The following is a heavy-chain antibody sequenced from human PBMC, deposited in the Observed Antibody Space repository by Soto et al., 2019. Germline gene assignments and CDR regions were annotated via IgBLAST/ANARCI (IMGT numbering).Heavy chain of an antibody. CDR1: GYTFTSYA. J-gene: IGHJ4*02. Sequence: QVQLVQSGAEVKKPGASVKVSCKASGYTFTSYAMHRVRQAPGQRLEWMGWINAGNGNTKYSQKFQGRVTITRDTTASTAYMELSSLRSEDTAVYYCARSRVISSSWPLGYWGQGTLVTVSS. V-gene: IGHV1-3*01. D-gene: IGHD6-13*01. CDR3: ARSRVISSSWPLGY. CDR2: INAGNGNT.